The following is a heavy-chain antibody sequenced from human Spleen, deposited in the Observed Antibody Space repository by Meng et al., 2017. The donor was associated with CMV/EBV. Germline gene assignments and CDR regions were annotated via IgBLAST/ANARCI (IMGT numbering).Heavy chain of an antibody. CDR1: GGSFNGYF. V-gene: IGHV4-34*01. J-gene: IGHJ4*02. Sequence: GSLRLSCTVYGGSFNGYFWSWVRNPPEKGLEWIGEINHRGTTNYNPSLKSRGTISIDTSRNQFFLKVNSVTAADTAVYYCARIGDHGGLWGQGTRGTVSS. CDR3: ARIGDHGGL. CDR2: INHRGTT. D-gene: IGHD3-10*01.